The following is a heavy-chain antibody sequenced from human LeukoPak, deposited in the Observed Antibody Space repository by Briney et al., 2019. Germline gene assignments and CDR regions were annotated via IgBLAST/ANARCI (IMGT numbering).Heavy chain of an antibody. V-gene: IGHV3-48*01. D-gene: IGHD3-22*01. CDR3: ARVGYYDSSGYRAFDI. Sequence: PGGSLRLSCAASGFTFSSYSMNWVRQAPGKGLEWVSYISSSSSTIYYADSVKGRFTISRDNAKNSLYLQMNSLRAEDTAVYYCARVGYYDSSGYRAFDIWGQGTMVTVSS. J-gene: IGHJ3*02. CDR2: ISSSSSTI. CDR1: GFTFSSYS.